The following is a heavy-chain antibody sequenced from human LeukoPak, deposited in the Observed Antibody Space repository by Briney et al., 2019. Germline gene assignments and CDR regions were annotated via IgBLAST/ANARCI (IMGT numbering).Heavy chain of an antibody. J-gene: IGHJ4*02. CDR1: GYSINNGYY. D-gene: IGHD2-15*01. CDR2: IYHTGST. CDR3: AKDVSRGSCYDY. Sequence: ASETLSLTCAVSGYSINNGYYWGWIRQPPGKGLEWIGTIYHTGSTYYTPSLKSRVTVSVDTSKNQFSLRLSSVTAADTAVYYCAKDVSRGSCYDYWGQGTLVTVSS. V-gene: IGHV4-38-2*02.